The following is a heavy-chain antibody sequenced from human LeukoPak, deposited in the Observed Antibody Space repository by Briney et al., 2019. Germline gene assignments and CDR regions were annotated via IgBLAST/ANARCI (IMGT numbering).Heavy chain of an antibody. V-gene: IGHV4-59*08. J-gene: IGHJ4*02. Sequence: PSETLSLTCTVSGGSISSYYWSWIRQPPGKGLEWIGYIYYSGSTNYNPSLKSRVTISVDTSKNQFSLKLSSVTAADMAVYYCARGLIYYYDSSGYYFDYWGQGTLVTVSS. CDR3: ARGLIYYYDSSGYYFDY. D-gene: IGHD3-22*01. CDR2: IYYSGST. CDR1: GGSISSYY.